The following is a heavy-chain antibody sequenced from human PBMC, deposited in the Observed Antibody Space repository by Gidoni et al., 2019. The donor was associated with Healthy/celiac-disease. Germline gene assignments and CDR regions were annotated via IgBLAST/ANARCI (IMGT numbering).Heavy chain of an antibody. D-gene: IGHD1-26*01. V-gene: IGHV3-21*01. CDR1: GFTFSSYS. CDR2: ISSSSSYI. Sequence: EVQLVESGGGLVKPGGSLRLSCAASGFTFSSYSMNWVRQAPGKGLEWVSSISSSSSYIYYADSVKGRLTISRENAKNSLYLKMNSLRAEDTAVYYCARGGVGATYYYYYGMDVWGQGTTVTVSS. CDR3: ARGGVGATYYYYYGMDV. J-gene: IGHJ6*02.